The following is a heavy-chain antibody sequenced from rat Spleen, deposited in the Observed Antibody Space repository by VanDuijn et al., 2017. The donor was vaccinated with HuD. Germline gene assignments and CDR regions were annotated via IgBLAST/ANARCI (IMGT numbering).Heavy chain of an antibody. V-gene: IGHV2S63*01. Sequence: VQLKESGPGLVHPSQTLSLTCTVSGFSLSNYGVIWVRQPPGKGLEWMGVMWSGGSTAYNSALKSRLSISRDTSKSQVFLKMNSLQTEDTAIYYCTRDPHNSGYDVMDAWGQGASVTVSS. CDR1: GFSLSNYG. CDR3: TRDPHNSGYDVMDA. D-gene: IGHD4-3*01. CDR2: MWSGGST. J-gene: IGHJ4*01.